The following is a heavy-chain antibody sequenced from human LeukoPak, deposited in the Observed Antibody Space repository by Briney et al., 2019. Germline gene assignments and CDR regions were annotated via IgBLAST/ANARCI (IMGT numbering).Heavy chain of an antibody. D-gene: IGHD4-17*01. CDR2: ISSSSSTI. V-gene: IGHV3-48*04. CDR1: GFTFSSYS. Sequence: GGSLRLSCAASGFTFSSYSMNWVRQAPGKGLEWVSYISSSSSTIYYADSVKGRFTISSDNAKNSLYLQMNSLRAEDTAVYYWARDYGDYSDYGGQGTLVTVSS. J-gene: IGHJ4*02. CDR3: ARDYGDYSDY.